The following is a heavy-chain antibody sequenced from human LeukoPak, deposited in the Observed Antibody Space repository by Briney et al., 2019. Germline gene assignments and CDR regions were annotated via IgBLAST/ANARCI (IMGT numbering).Heavy chain of an antibody. CDR2: ISAYNDNT. V-gene: IGHV1-18*01. Sequence: GASVKVSCKASGYTFTNYGISWVRQAPGQGLEWLGWISAYNDNTNYAQILQGRVTMTTDTSTSTAYMELRSLRSDDTAVYYCARDGRHQWLVVPQFDFWGQGTLVTVSS. CDR3: ARDGRHQWLVVPQFDF. CDR1: GYTFTNYG. J-gene: IGHJ4*02. D-gene: IGHD6-19*01.